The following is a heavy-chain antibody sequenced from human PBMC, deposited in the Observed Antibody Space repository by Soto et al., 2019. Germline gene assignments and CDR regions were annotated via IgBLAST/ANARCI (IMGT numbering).Heavy chain of an antibody. Sequence: QVQLVESGGGVVQPGRSLRLSCAASGFTFSTYGMHWVRQAPGKGLEWVAIISYDGSNKYYADSVKGRFTISRDHSKNTLYLQMNSMIGEDTAVYYCAKDVSGDYDYFDYWGQGTLVTVSS. CDR2: ISYDGSNK. D-gene: IGHD4-17*01. CDR1: GFTFSTYG. J-gene: IGHJ4*02. V-gene: IGHV3-30*18. CDR3: AKDVSGDYDYFDY.